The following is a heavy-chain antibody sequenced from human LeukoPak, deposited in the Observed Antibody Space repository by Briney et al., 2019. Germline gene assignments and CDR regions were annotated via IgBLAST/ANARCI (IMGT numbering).Heavy chain of an antibody. CDR3: ARDAQRGSYNWFDP. CDR1: GYTFTGYY. Sequence: ASVKVSCKASGYTFTGYYMHWVRQAPGQGLEWMGWINPNSGGTNYAQKFQGRVTMTRDTSISTAYMELSRLRSDDTAVYYCARDAQRGSYNWFDPWGQGTRVSVSS. V-gene: IGHV1-2*02. CDR2: INPNSGGT. D-gene: IGHD1-26*01. J-gene: IGHJ5*02.